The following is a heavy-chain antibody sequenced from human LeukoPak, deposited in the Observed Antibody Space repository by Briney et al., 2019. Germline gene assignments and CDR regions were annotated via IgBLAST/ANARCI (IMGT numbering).Heavy chain of an antibody. CDR1: GYSFTTYW. CDR3: ASSRELYYYGMDA. D-gene: IGHD1-7*01. Sequence: GESLKISCQGSGYSFTTYWIGWVRQMPGKGLEWLGIIYPGDSDIRYSPSFQGQVTISADKSISTAYLQWSSLKASDTAMYYCASSRELYYYGMDAWGQGTTVTVSS. CDR2: IYPGDSDI. J-gene: IGHJ6*02. V-gene: IGHV5-51*01.